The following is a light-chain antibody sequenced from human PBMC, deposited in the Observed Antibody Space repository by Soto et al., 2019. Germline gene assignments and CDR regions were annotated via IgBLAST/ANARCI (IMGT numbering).Light chain of an antibody. CDR1: SSDIGGYNA. CDR3: NSFRVSHLYV. Sequence: QSVLTQPASVSGSPGQTITISCTGTSSDIGGYNAVSWYQHHPGKAPKLIIYEVTHRPSGVSDRFSASKSGNKAPLTISGLQAEDEADYYCNSFRVSHLYVFGTGTKGTVL. CDR2: EVT. V-gene: IGLV2-14*01. J-gene: IGLJ1*01.